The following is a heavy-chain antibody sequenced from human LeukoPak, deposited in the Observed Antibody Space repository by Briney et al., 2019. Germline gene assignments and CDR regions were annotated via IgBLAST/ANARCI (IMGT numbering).Heavy chain of an antibody. V-gene: IGHV3-21*01. D-gene: IGHD5-18*01. Sequence: GGSLRLSCAASGFTFSSYSMNWVRQAPGKGLEWVSSISSGSSYIYYADSVKGRFTISRDNAKNSLYLQMNSLRAEDTAVYYCARGGIQLWSDYWGQGTLVTVSS. CDR2: ISSGSSYI. CDR3: ARGGIQLWSDY. J-gene: IGHJ4*02. CDR1: GFTFSSYS.